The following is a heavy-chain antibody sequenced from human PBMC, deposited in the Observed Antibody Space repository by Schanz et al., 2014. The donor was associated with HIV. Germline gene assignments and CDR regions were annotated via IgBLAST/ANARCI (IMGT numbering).Heavy chain of an antibody. Sequence: EVQLLESGGGLVQPGGSLRLSCAASGFTFSNYDMTWVRQAPGTGLEWVSRINSDGSSTSYADSVKGRFTISRDNAKNTLHLQMNSLRAEDTAVYYCARDGSLNRGFDYWGQGTLVTVSS. CDR1: GFTFSNYD. J-gene: IGHJ4*02. CDR3: ARDGSLNRGFDY. D-gene: IGHD3-10*01. CDR2: INSDGSST. V-gene: IGHV3-74*01.